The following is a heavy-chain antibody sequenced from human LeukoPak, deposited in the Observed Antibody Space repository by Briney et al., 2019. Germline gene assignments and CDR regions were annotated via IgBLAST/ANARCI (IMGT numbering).Heavy chain of an antibody. J-gene: IGHJ6*03. CDR3: ARVGYCTNGVCYTGGNYYYYMDV. Sequence: SETLSLTCTVSGGSISSSSYYWGWIRQPPGKGLEWIGSIYYSGSTYYNPSLKSRVTISVDTSKNQFSLKLSSVTAEDTAVYYCARVGYCTNGVCYTGGNYYYYMDVWGKGTTVTVSS. CDR1: GGSISSSSYY. D-gene: IGHD2-8*01. CDR2: IYYSGST. V-gene: IGHV4-39*07.